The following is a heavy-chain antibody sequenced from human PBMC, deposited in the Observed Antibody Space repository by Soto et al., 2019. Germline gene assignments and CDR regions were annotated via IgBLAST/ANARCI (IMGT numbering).Heavy chain of an antibody. CDR1: GGSFSGYY. CDR2: INHSGST. D-gene: IGHD6-13*01. Sequence: PSETLSLTCAVYGGSFSGYYWSWIRQPPGKGLEWIGEINHSGSTNYNPSLKSQVTISVDTSKNQFSLKLSSVTAADTAVYYCARGLRSWYGEGWYYGMDVWGQGTTVTVSS. CDR3: ARGLRSWYGEGWYYGMDV. V-gene: IGHV4-34*01. J-gene: IGHJ6*02.